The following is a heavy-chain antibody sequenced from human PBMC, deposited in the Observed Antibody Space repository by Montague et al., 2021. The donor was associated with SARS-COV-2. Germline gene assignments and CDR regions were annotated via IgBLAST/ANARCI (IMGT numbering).Heavy chain of an antibody. D-gene: IGHD6-13*01. J-gene: IGHJ4*02. Sequence: SLRLSCAASEFPFSSYAMSWVRQAPGKGLEWVSAISGSGGRTYYADPVKGRFTLSRDNSKNTLYLQMNSLRAEDTAVYYCAKAALGSSSYFDYWGQGTLVTVSS. CDR1: EFPFSSYA. CDR2: ISGSGGRT. V-gene: IGHV3-23*01. CDR3: AKAALGSSSYFDY.